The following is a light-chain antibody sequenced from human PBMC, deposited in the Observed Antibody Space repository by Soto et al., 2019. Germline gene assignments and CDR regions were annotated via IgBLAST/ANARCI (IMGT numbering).Light chain of an antibody. CDR1: QTINSG. CDR2: KAS. J-gene: IGKJ2*01. Sequence: DIQMTQSPSALSASVGDRVTITCRASQTINSGLAWYQQRPGKAPKVLISKASSLQSGVPSTFSGSGSGTEFTLTISSLQPDDFATYYCQQDYSYPYTFGQGTKLEVK. CDR3: QQDYSYPYT. V-gene: IGKV1-5*03.